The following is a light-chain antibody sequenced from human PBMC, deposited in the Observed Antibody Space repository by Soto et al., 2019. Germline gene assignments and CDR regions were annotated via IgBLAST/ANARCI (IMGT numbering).Light chain of an antibody. CDR2: DVS. V-gene: IGLV2-14*01. CDR3: SSYRSRSTLLYV. J-gene: IGLJ1*01. Sequence: QSALTQPASVSGSPGQSITISCTGTSSDVGGYNYVSWYQQHPGKAPKLMIYDVSNRPSGVSNRFSGSESGNTASLTISGLQAEDEADYYCSSYRSRSTLLYVFGTGTKVTVL. CDR1: SSDVGGYNY.